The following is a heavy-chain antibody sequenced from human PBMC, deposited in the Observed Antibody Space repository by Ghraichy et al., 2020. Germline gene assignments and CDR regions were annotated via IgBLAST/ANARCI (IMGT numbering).Heavy chain of an antibody. CDR3: ARLVGRPRGIRNWFDP. J-gene: IGHJ5*02. CDR1: GGSISSGGYY. V-gene: IGHV4-31*03. D-gene: IGHD1-26*01. Sequence: LSLTCTVSGGSISSGGYYWSWIRQHPGKGLEWIGYIYYSGSTYYNPSLKSRVTISVDTSKNQFSLKLSSVTAADTAVYYCARLVGRPRGIRNWFDPWGQGTLVTVSS. CDR2: IYYSGST.